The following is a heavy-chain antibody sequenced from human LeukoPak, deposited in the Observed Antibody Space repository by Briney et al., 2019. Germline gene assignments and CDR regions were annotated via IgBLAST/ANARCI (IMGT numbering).Heavy chain of an antibody. CDR3: ARGWTAALFDY. CDR1: GYSISSSNW. Sequence: SDTLSLTCAVSGYSISSSNWWGWIRQPPGKGLEWIEYINYSGSTKYNPSLKSRVTMSVDTSKNQFSLKLSSVTAADTAVYYCARGWTAALFDYWGQGTLVTVSS. CDR2: INYSGST. V-gene: IGHV4-28*03. D-gene: IGHD3/OR15-3a*01. J-gene: IGHJ4*02.